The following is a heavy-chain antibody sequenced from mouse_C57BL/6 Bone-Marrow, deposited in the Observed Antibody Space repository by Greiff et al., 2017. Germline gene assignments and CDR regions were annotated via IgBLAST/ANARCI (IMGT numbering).Heavy chain of an antibody. Sequence: VHVKQSGAELVRPGASVKLSCTASGFNIKDYYMHWVKQRPEQGLEWIGRIDPEDGDTEYAPKFQGKATMTADTSSNTAYLQLSSLTSEDTAVYYCTMVGLGYFDYWGQGTTLTVSS. V-gene: IGHV14-1*01. CDR3: TMVGLGYFDY. CDR2: IDPEDGDT. J-gene: IGHJ2*01. CDR1: GFNIKDYY. D-gene: IGHD1-2*01.